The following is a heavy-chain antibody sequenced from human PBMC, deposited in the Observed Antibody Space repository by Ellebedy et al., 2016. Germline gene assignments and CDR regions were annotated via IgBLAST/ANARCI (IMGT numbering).Heavy chain of an antibody. V-gene: IGHV5-51*01. J-gene: IGHJ4*02. CDR2: IYPGDSDT. CDR3: ARHDHTFMAY. D-gene: IGHD5-18*01. CDR1: GYTFTNYW. Sequence: GESLKISXEVFGYTFTNYWLAWVRQMPGKGLEWMWIIYPGDSDTRYSPSFQGQVTISADKSISTAYLQWSGLKASDSAIYYCARHDHTFMAYWGQGTLLTVSS.